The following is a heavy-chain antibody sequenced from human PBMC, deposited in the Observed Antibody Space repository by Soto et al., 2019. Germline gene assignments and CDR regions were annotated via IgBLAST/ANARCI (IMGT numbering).Heavy chain of an antibody. V-gene: IGHV3-74*01. CDR1: GFTFSSYW. CDR2: INSDGSST. CDR3: ARVCSGGSCYSPDY. Sequence: GGSLRLSCAASGFTFSSYWMHWVRQAPGKGLVWVSRINSDGSSTSYADSVKGRFTISRDNAKNTLFLQMNSLRAEDTAVYYCARVCSGGSCYSPDYWGQGTLVTVSS. J-gene: IGHJ4*02. D-gene: IGHD2-15*01.